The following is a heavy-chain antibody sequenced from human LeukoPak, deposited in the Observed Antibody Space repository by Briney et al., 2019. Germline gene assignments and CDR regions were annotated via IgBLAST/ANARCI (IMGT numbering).Heavy chain of an antibody. CDR1: GGTFSSYA. V-gene: IGHV1-69*13. CDR3: ARGKPDTAMAPIDY. J-gene: IGHJ4*02. D-gene: IGHD5-18*01. Sequence: SVKVSCKASGGTFSSYAISWVRQAPGQGLEWMGGIIPIFGTANYAQKFQGRVTITADESTSTAYMELSSLRSEDTAVYYCARGKPDTAMAPIDYWGQGTLVTVSS. CDR2: IIPIFGTA.